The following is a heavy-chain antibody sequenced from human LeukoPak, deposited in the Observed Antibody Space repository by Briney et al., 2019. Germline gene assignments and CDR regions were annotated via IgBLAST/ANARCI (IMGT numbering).Heavy chain of an antibody. D-gene: IGHD3-22*01. Sequence: GGSLTLSCAASGFNFSSFAMSWLAPAPGKGLEWFLAICGSGGSTYYADSVKGRFTISRDKYKNTLYLQMNSLRAEATAVYYGARDVALDSSGRKVWFDYWGQGTLVTVSS. CDR1: GFNFSSFA. J-gene: IGHJ4*02. V-gene: IGHV3-23*01. CDR2: ICGSGGST. CDR3: ARDVALDSSGRKVWFDY.